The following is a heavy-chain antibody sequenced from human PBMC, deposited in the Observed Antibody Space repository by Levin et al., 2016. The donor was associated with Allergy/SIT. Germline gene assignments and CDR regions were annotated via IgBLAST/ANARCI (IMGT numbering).Heavy chain of an antibody. CDR2: ISSSSGST. V-gene: IGHV3-11*06. D-gene: IGHD2-21*02. CDR1: GFIFSDYY. CDR3: ARDLGTNLVVTRIYYYGVDV. J-gene: IGHJ6*02. Sequence: GGSLRLSCAASGFIFSDYYMSWIRQAPGKGLEWVAYISSSSGSTKYADSVKGRFTISRDNAKNSLDLQMNSLRAEDTAIYYCARDLGTNLVVTRIYYYGVDVWGQGTTVTVSS.